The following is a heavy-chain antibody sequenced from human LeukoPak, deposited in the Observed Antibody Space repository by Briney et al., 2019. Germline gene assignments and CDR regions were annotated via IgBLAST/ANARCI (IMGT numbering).Heavy chain of an antibody. Sequence: ASVKVSCKASGYSFTDYYMHWVRQAPGQGLEWMGRINPKRGGTNYAQKFQGRVTLTRDTSISTAHMELSRLTSDDTAVYYCALLWFGELWTKDYWGQGTLVTVSS. CDR1: GYSFTDYY. D-gene: IGHD3-10*01. CDR2: INPKRGGT. CDR3: ALLWFGELWTKDY. V-gene: IGHV1-2*06. J-gene: IGHJ4*02.